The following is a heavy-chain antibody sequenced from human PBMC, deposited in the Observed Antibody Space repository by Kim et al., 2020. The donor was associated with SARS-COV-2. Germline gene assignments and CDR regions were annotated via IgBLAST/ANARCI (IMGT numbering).Heavy chain of an antibody. CDR1: GFTFSNAW. CDR3: TTEGYYYDSSGYYGAFDI. V-gene: IGHV3-15*01. CDR2: IKSKTDGGTT. Sequence: GGSLRLSCAASGFTFSNAWMSWVRQAPGKGLEWVGRIKSKTDGGTTDYAAPVKGRFTISRDDSKNTLYLQMNSLKTEDTAVYYCTTEGYYYDSSGYYGAFDIWGQGTMVTVSS. J-gene: IGHJ3*02. D-gene: IGHD3-22*01.